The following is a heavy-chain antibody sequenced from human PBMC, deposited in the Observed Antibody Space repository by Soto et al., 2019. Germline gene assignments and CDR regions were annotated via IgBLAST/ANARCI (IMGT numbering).Heavy chain of an antibody. Sequence: PGESLKISCAASGFTFSDYYMSWIRQAPGKGLEWVSYISSSSSYTNYADSVKGRFTISRDNAKNSLYLQMNSLRAEDTAVYYCARDAHIVVVTATRMDVWGQGTTVTVSS. CDR2: ISSSSSYT. CDR1: GFTFSDYY. CDR3: ARDAHIVVVTATRMDV. J-gene: IGHJ6*02. D-gene: IGHD2-21*02. V-gene: IGHV3-11*06.